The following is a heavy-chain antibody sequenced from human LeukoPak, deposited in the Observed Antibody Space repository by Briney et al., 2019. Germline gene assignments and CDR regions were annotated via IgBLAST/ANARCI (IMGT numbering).Heavy chain of an antibody. V-gene: IGHV4-38-2*02. D-gene: IGHD3-10*01. CDR2: IYTGGST. J-gene: IGHJ4*02. CDR3: ARGGPYGSGSYYMSDY. Sequence: SETLSLTCNVSGGSMSNIYYWGWIRQPPGKGLEWIGRIYTGGSTYYNPSLKSRVTISVDTSKNQFSLKLSSVTAADTAVYYCARGGPYGSGSYYMSDYWGQGTLVTVSS. CDR1: GGSMSNIYY.